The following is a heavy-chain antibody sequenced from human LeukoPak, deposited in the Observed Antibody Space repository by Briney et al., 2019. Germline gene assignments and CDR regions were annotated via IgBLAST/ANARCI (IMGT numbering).Heavy chain of an antibody. Sequence: GSLRLSCAASGFTFSNYGMHWVRQAPGKGLEWVAFIRSDGSNKYYADSVKGRVTISRDNSKNTLYLQMNSLRAEDTAVYYCAKATTVTTPYWFDPWGQGTLVTVSS. CDR3: AKATTVTTPYWFDP. V-gene: IGHV3-30*02. D-gene: IGHD4-17*01. CDR2: IRSDGSNK. J-gene: IGHJ5*02. CDR1: GFTFSNYG.